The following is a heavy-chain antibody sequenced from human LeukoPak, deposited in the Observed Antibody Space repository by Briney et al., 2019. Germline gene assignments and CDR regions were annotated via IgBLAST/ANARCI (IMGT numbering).Heavy chain of an antibody. J-gene: IGHJ5*02. CDR2: ISAYNGNT. V-gene: IGHV1-18*01. CDR3: ARGPDSSGYYNWFDP. CDR1: GYTFTSYG. Sequence: GASVKVSCKASGYTFTSYGISWVRQAPGQGLEWMGWISAYNGNTNYAQKLLGRVTMTTDTSTSTAYMELRSLRSDDTAVYYCARGPDSSGYYNWFDPWGQGTLVTVSS. D-gene: IGHD3-22*01.